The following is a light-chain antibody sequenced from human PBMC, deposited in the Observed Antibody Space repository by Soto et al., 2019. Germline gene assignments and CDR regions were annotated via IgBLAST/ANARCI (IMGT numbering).Light chain of an antibody. CDR1: SIDIGTYNL. Sequence: QSALTQPASVSGSPGQSITISCTGTSIDIGTYNLVSWYQQHPAKAPKLMIYEVNKRPSGVSNRVSGSKSGNTASLTTSGLQAEDEADYYCSSYAGSNTLIFGGGTKLTVL. CDR2: EVN. V-gene: IGLV2-23*02. CDR3: SSYAGSNTLI. J-gene: IGLJ2*01.